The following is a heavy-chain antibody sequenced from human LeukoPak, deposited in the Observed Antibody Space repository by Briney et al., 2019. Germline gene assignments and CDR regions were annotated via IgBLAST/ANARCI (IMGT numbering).Heavy chain of an antibody. Sequence: GRSLRLSCAASGFTLSSYGMHWVRQAPGKGLEWVAVISYDGSNKYYADSVKGRFTISRDNSKNTLYLQMNSLRAEDTAVYYCAKSGLWFGELSVNWFDPWGQGTLVTVSS. CDR3: AKSGLWFGELSVNWFDP. J-gene: IGHJ5*02. CDR2: ISYDGSNK. D-gene: IGHD3-10*01. V-gene: IGHV3-30*18. CDR1: GFTLSSYG.